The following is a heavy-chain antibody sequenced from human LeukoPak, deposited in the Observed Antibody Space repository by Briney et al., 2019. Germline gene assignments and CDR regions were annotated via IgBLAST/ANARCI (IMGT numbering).Heavy chain of an antibody. Sequence: GGSLRLSCAASGFTFSRYWMHWVRQAPGKGLVWVSRINSDGSSTSYADSVKGRFTISRDNAKNTLYLQMDSLRADDTAVYFCARASTTVPNLLDNWGQGTLVSVSS. CDR3: ARASTTVPNLLDN. V-gene: IGHV3-74*01. CDR1: GFTFSRYW. CDR2: INSDGSST. D-gene: IGHD4-17*01. J-gene: IGHJ4*02.